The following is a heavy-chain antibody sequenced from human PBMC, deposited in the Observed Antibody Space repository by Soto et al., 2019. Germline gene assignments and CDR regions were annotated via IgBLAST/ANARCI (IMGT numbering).Heavy chain of an antibody. Sequence: QVQLQESGPGLLKPSETLSLTCTVPGGSVSSGSHYWGWIRQPPGSGLEWIGYIYDSGTTTYHPSLKSRVIISVDTSKNQLSLRLISVTAADTAVYYCARDSTTSGSYGYYFDYWGQGTLVTVSS. J-gene: IGHJ4*02. CDR1: GGSVSSGSHY. D-gene: IGHD3-10*01. CDR2: IYDSGTT. CDR3: ARDSTTSGSYGYYFDY. V-gene: IGHV4-61*01.